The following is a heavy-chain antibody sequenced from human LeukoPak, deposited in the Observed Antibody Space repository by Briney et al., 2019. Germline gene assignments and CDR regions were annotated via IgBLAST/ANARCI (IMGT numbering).Heavy chain of an antibody. D-gene: IGHD2-8*01. Sequence: PGGSLRLSCAVSGFTFSSYSMNWVRQAPGKGLEWVSSISKSSSYIYYADSVKGRFTISRDNTKNSLSLRMNSLRAEDTAVYYCARDGAEYCTNGVCYAPVDPWGQGTLVTVSS. CDR2: ISKSSSYI. CDR1: GFTFSSYS. V-gene: IGHV3-21*01. J-gene: IGHJ5*02. CDR3: ARDGAEYCTNGVCYAPVDP.